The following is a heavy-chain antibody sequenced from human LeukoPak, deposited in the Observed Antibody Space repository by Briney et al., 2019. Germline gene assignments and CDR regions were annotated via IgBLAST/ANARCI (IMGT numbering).Heavy chain of an antibody. CDR3: AKGARGQDY. J-gene: IGHJ4*02. CDR2: ISYSGNT. CDR1: GGSISSYY. D-gene: IGHD3-10*01. V-gene: IGHV4-59*01. Sequence: PSETLSLTCTVSGGSISSYYWTWFRQPPGKGLDWIGYISYSGNTNYNPSLKSRVTISLDTSKNQFSLKLSSVTAADTAVYYCAKGARGQDYWGRGTLVTVSS.